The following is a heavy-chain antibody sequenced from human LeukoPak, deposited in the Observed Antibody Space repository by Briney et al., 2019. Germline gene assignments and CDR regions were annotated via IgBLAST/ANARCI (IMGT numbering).Heavy chain of an antibody. CDR2: IYYSGST. Sequence: SETLSLTCTVSGGSISSYYWSWIRQPPGKGLEWIGYIYYSGSTNYNPSLKSRVTISVDTSKNQFSLKLSSVTAADTAVYYCARGAGEDYYDSSGYYYFDYWGQGTLVTVSS. CDR3: ARGAGEDYYDSSGYYYFDY. J-gene: IGHJ4*02. CDR1: GGSISSYY. D-gene: IGHD3-22*01. V-gene: IGHV4-59*01.